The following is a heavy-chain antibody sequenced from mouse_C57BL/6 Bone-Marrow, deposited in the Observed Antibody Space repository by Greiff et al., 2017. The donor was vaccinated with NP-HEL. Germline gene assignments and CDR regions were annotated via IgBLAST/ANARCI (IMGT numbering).Heavy chain of an antibody. D-gene: IGHD3-2*02. CDR3: ARRAQATGAMDY. V-gene: IGHV5-16*01. CDR2: INYDGSST. CDR1: GFTFSDYY. J-gene: IGHJ4*01. Sequence: EVMLVESEGGLVQPGSSMKLSCTASGFTFSDYYMAWVRQVPEKGLEWVANINYDGSSTYYLDSLKSRFIISRDNAKNILYLQMSSLKSEDTATYYCARRAQATGAMDYWGQGTSVTVSS.